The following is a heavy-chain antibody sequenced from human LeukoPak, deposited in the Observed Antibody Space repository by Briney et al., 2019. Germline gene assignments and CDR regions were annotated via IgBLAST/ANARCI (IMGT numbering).Heavy chain of an antibody. V-gene: IGHV3-23*01. J-gene: IGHJ4*02. Sequence: GGSLRLSCAGSGFTFSTYGMSWVRQAPGKGLEWVSAISGSGGSTYYADSVKGRFTISRDNSKNTLYLQMNSLRAEDTAVYYCARGDYYDSSGYYLGYFDYWGQGTLVTVSS. D-gene: IGHD3-22*01. CDR2: ISGSGGST. CDR3: ARGDYYDSSGYYLGYFDY. CDR1: GFTFSTYG.